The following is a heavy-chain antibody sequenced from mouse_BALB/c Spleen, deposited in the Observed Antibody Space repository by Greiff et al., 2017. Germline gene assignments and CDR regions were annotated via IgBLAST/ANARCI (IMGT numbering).Heavy chain of an antibody. CDR3: AREGGEGFDY. J-gene: IGHJ2*01. V-gene: IGHV5-17*02. CDR2: ISSGSSTI. Sequence: EVQLVESGGGLVQPGGSRKLSCAASGFTFSSFGMHWVRQAPEKGLEWVAYISSGSSTIYYADTVKGRFTISRDNPKNTLFLQMTSLRSEDTAMYYCAREGGEGFDYWGQGTTLTVSS. CDR1: GFTFSSFG.